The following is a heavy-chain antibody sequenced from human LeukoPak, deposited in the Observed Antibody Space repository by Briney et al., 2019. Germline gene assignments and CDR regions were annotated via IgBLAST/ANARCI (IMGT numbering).Heavy chain of an antibody. CDR1: GFTFSSYG. CDR2: IWYDGSNK. D-gene: IGHD3-16*01. V-gene: IGHV3-33*06. J-gene: IGHJ4*02. Sequence: GGSLRLSCAASGFTFSSYGMHWVRQAPGKGLEWVSIIWYDGSNKYYADSVKGRFTIPKDNSKNTLYLRMNSLRADDTAVYYCAKEGPGGGGYFDDWGQGTLVTVSS. CDR3: AKEGPGGGGYFDD.